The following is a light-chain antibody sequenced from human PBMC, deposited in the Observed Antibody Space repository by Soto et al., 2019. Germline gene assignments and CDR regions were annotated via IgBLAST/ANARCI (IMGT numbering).Light chain of an antibody. CDR3: QVWDSSSDHVI. J-gene: IGLJ2*01. V-gene: IGLV3-21*04. Sequence: SSELTQPPSVSVAPGKTAGITCGGNNIGSHAVHWYQQKPGQAPVLVVYYNDDRPSGIAERFSGSNSGNTATLTISRVEAGDEADYYCQVWDSSSDHVIFAGGTKLTVL. CDR1: NIGSHA. CDR2: YND.